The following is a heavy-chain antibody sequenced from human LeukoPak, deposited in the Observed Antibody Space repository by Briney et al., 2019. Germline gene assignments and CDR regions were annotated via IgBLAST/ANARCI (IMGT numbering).Heavy chain of an antibody. J-gene: IGHJ4*02. D-gene: IGHD3-22*01. CDR3: ARMEAAYYDSSGYYS. Sequence: PGGSLRLSCAAPGFMFHDYAIHWVRQAPGKGLEWVSSISSSSSYIYYADSVKGRFTISRDNAKNSLYLQMNSLRAEDTAVYYCARMEAAYYDSSGYYSWGQGTLVTVSS. CDR1: GFMFHDYA. V-gene: IGHV3-21*01. CDR2: ISSSSSYI.